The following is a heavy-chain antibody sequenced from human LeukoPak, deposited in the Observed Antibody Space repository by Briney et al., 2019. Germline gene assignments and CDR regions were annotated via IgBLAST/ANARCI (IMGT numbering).Heavy chain of an antibody. V-gene: IGHV3-23*01. CDR3: AKVHHGVGATPYRGAAFDI. Sequence: GGSLRLSCAASGFTFSSYAMSWVRQAPGEGLEGFSAISGSGGNTYFADSVKGRFTISRDNSKNTLYLQMNSLRAEDTAVYYCAKVHHGVGATPYRGAAFDIWGQGTMVIVSS. CDR1: GFTFSSYA. CDR2: ISGSGGNT. D-gene: IGHD1-26*01. J-gene: IGHJ3*02.